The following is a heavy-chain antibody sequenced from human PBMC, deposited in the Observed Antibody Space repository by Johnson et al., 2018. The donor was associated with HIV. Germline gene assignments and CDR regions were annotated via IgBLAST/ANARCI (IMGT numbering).Heavy chain of an antibody. CDR1: GFPFSSYA. J-gene: IGHJ3*02. V-gene: IGHV3-30*18. D-gene: IGHD3-10*01. CDR2: ISYDGSNK. Sequence: QVQLVESGGGVVQHGKSLRLSCAASGFPFSSYAMHWVRQAPGKGLAWVAVISYDGSNKYYAGSVKGRFTVSRDNSQNTLYLEMNGLRPEDTALYYCAKSTQAGIVRESGPDCAFDIWGLGTMVTVSS. CDR3: AKSTQAGIVRESGPDCAFDI.